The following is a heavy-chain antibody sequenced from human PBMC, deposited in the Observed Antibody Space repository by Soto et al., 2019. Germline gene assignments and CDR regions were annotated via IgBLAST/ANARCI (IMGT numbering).Heavy chain of an antibody. CDR1: GFTFNTYG. V-gene: IGHV3-30*18. D-gene: IGHD2-2*02. CDR2: ISYDGSDK. J-gene: IGHJ4*02. Sequence: QDHLVESGGGVVQPGTSLRLSCAASGFTFNTYGMHWVRQAPGKGLEWVAVISYDGSDKFYADSVKGRFTISRDNSKNTLYLQMSSLRAEDTAIYYCAKSPNFYCSSPNCHKYYFDYWGQGTLVTVSS. CDR3: AKSPNFYCSSPNCHKYYFDY.